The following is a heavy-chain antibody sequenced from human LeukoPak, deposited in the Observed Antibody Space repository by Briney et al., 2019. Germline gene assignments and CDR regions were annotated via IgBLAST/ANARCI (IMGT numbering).Heavy chain of an antibody. V-gene: IGHV1-2*02. CDR2: INPNSSGT. CDR3: ASTSYSSNYGMDV. J-gene: IGHJ6*02. D-gene: IGHD6-13*01. CDR1: GYTFTGYY. Sequence: ASVKVSCKASGYTFTGYYMHWVRQAPGQGLEWMGWINPNSSGTNYAQKFQGRVTMTRDTSISTAYMELSRLRSDDTAVYYCASTSYSSNYGMDVWGQGTTVTVSS.